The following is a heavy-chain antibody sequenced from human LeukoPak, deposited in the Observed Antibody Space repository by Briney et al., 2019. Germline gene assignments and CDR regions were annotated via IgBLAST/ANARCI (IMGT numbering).Heavy chain of an antibody. CDR3: ARGSSGGIDY. CDR1: GGSISSGGYS. CDR2: IYHSGST. D-gene: IGHD6-6*01. V-gene: IGHV4-30-2*01. Sequence: PLQTLSLTCAVSGGSISSGGYSWSWIRQPPGTGLEWIGYIYHSGSTYYNPSLKSRVTISVDRSKNQFSLKLSSVTAADTAVYYCARGSSGGIDYWGQGTLVTVSS. J-gene: IGHJ4*02.